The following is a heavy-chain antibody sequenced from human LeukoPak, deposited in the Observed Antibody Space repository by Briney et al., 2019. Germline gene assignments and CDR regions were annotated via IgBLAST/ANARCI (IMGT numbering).Heavy chain of an antibody. V-gene: IGHV1-69*06. CDR2: IIPIFGTA. CDR3: ARGEVAYDFWSGYYGIDY. D-gene: IGHD3-3*01. J-gene: IGHJ4*02. Sequence: SVTVSFKASGGTFSSYAISWVRQAPGEGSEWMGGIIPIFGTANYAQRFQGRVTITADKSTSRDYMEMSRLRDEDTAVYYCARGEVAYDFWSGYYGIDYWGQGTLVTVSS. CDR1: GGTFSSYA.